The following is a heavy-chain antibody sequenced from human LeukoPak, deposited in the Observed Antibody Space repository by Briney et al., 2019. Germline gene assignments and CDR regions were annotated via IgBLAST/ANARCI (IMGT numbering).Heavy chain of an antibody. CDR2: IYHSGST. CDR3: ARRLSAKGIQFDY. V-gene: IGHV4-38-2*02. CDR1: GYSISSGYY. D-gene: IGHD6-13*01. Sequence: PSETLSLTCTVSGYSISSGYYWGWIRPPPGKGLEWIGSIYHSGSTYYNPSLKSRVTISVDTSKNQFSLKLSSVTAADTAVYYCARRLSAKGIQFDYWGQGTLVTVSS. J-gene: IGHJ4*02.